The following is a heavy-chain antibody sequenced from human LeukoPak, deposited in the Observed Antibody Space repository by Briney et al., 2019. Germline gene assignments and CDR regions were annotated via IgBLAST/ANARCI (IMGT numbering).Heavy chain of an antibody. Sequence: GGSLRLSCAASGFSLSTYWMSWVRQAPGKGLEWVANIKQDESEKDYVDSVKGRFTISRDNAKNSLYLQMSSLRAEDTAVYYCATYSGAHHKTFDDWGQGTLVTVSS. J-gene: IGHJ4*02. D-gene: IGHD1-26*01. CDR3: ATYSGAHHKTFDD. V-gene: IGHV3-7*03. CDR1: GFSLSTYW. CDR2: IKQDESEK.